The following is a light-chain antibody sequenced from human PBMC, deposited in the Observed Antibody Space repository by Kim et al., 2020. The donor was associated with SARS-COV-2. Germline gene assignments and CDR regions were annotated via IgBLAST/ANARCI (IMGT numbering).Light chain of an antibody. CDR3: QQSSSTPLT. CDR1: QTISNY. J-gene: IGKJ4*01. Sequence: DIQMTQSPSSLSASVGDRVTITCRASQTISNYLNWYLQKPGKAPKLLIYGASSLQGGVPSRFVGSGSGTDFTLTITSLQPEDFGTYYCQQSSSTPLTFGGGTKVESK. V-gene: IGKV1-39*01. CDR2: GAS.